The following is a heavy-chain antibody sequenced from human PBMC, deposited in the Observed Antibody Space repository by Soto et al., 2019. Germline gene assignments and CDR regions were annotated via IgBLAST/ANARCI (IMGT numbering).Heavy chain of an antibody. CDR2: IFPTRSA. V-gene: IGHV4-59*08. CDR3: ARQPYTSGAYYFDY. CDR1: GDSISSYY. J-gene: IGHJ4*02. D-gene: IGHD6-19*01. Sequence: SETLSLTCTVSGDSISSYYWSWIRQPPGKGLEWIGYIFPTRSANYNPSLKSRVTISIDTSKNQFSLRLSSVTAADTAVYYCARQPYTSGAYYFDYWGQGTPVTVSS.